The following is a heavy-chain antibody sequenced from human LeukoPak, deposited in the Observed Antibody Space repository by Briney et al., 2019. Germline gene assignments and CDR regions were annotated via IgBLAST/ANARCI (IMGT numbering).Heavy chain of an antibody. V-gene: IGHV4-59*01. CDR3: ASGYCGGACQLGGVDM. CDR2: THYSGST. Sequence: PSETLSLTCTVSGRSISSYYWSWLRQPPGKGLEYIGYTHYSGSTNYHPSLKGRVTISLDMSGNQFSLRLSSVTAADTAVYYCASGYCGGACQLGGVDMWGQGTMVTVSS. D-gene: IGHD2-21*02. J-gene: IGHJ3*02. CDR1: GRSISSYY.